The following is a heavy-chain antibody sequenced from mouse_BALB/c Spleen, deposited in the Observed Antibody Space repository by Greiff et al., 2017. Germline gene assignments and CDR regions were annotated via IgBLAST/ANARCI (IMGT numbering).Heavy chain of an antibody. CDR3: NALGAYYPPWFAY. CDR1: GFNIKDYY. J-gene: IGHJ3*01. Sequence: EVQLQQSGAELVRSGASVKLSCTASGFNIKDYYMHWVKQRPEQGLEWIGWIDPENGDTEYAPKFQGKATMTADTSSNTAYLQLSSLTSEDTAVYYCNALGAYYPPWFAYWGQGTLVTVSA. CDR2: IDPENGDT. D-gene: IGHD2-10*01. V-gene: IGHV14-4*02.